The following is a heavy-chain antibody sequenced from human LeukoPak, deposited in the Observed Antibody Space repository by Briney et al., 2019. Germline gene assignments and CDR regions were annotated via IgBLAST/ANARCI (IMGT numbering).Heavy chain of an antibody. CDR1: GFTFSSYG. Sequence: GRSLRLSCAASGFTFSSYGMHWVRQAPGKGLEWVAVISYDGSNKYYADSVKGRFTISRDNSKNTLYLQMNSLRAEDTAVYYCAKRPVVVAAISYWGQGALVTVSS. J-gene: IGHJ4*02. V-gene: IGHV3-30*18. D-gene: IGHD2-15*01. CDR3: AKRPVVVAAISY. CDR2: ISYDGSNK.